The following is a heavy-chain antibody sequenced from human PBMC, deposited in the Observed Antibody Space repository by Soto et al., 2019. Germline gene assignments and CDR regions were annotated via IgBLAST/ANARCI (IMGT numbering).Heavy chain of an antibody. V-gene: IGHV3-30-3*01. J-gene: IGHJ5*02. CDR3: ARGVDYYCDDSGYGRDNWFDP. CDR1: GFTFSTYA. D-gene: IGHD3-22*01. CDR2: ISYDGTNK. Sequence: QVHLVESGGGVVQPGRSLRLSCAASGFTFSTYAMHWVRQAPGKGLEWVAVISYDGTNKYYADSVKGRFTISRDNSKNTLYLTMNSLRAEDKALYSCARGVDYYCDDSGYGRDNWFDPWGQGTLVTVSS.